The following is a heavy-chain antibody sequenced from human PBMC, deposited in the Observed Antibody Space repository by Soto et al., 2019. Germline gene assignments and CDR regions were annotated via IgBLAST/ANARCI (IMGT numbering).Heavy chain of an antibody. CDR3: ARDGITICGVVIIDYCYGLDV. CDR1: GFTFSSYA. CDR2: ISYDGSNK. Sequence: QVQLVESGGGVVQPGRSLRLSCAASGFTFSSYAMHWVRQAPGKGLEWVAVISYDGSNKYYADSVKGRFTISRDNSKNTLYLQVNRLRAEDTAVYYCARDGITICGVVIIDYCYGLDVWGQGTTVTVS. D-gene: IGHD3-3*01. J-gene: IGHJ6*02. V-gene: IGHV3-30-3*01.